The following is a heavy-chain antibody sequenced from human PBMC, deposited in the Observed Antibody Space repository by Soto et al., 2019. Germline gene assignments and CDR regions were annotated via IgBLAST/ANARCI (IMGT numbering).Heavy chain of an antibody. Sequence: GGSLRLSCAASGFTFSSYAMSWVRQAPGKGLEWVSAISGSGGSTYYADSVKGRFTISRDNSKNTLYLQMNSLRAEDTAVYYCAKGPSYDYIWGSYPNYWGQGTLVTVSS. CDR2: ISGSGGST. V-gene: IGHV3-23*01. CDR1: GFTFSSYA. CDR3: AKGPSYDYIWGSYPNY. D-gene: IGHD3-16*01. J-gene: IGHJ4*02.